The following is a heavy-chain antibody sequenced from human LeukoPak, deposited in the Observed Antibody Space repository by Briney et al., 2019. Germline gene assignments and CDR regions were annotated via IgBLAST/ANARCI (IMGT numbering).Heavy chain of an antibody. Sequence: GGSLRLSCAASGFTFSSYAMSWVRQAPGKGLEWVSSISSSSSYIYYADSVKGRFTISRDNAKNTLYLQMNSLRSEDTAVYYCARTYYDILTGYYKSRGYLDYWGQGILVTVSS. D-gene: IGHD3-9*01. V-gene: IGHV3-21*01. J-gene: IGHJ4*02. CDR1: GFTFSSYA. CDR2: ISSSSSYI. CDR3: ARTYYDILTGYYKSRGYLDY.